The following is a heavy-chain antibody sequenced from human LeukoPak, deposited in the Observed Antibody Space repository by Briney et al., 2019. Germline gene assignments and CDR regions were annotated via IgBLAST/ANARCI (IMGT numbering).Heavy chain of an antibody. CDR3: ARAPTIPYCSSTSCYSRNAFDI. D-gene: IGHD2-2*02. Sequence: ASVKVSCKVSGYTLTELSMHWVRQAPGKGLEWMGRIIPILGIANYAQKFQGRVTITADKSTSTAYMELSSLRSEDTAVYYCARAPTIPYCSSTSCYSRNAFDIWGQGTMVTVSS. J-gene: IGHJ3*02. CDR2: IIPILGIA. CDR1: GYTLTELS. V-gene: IGHV1-69*04.